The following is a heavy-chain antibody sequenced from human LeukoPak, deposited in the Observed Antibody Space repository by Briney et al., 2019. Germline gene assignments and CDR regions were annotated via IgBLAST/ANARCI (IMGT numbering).Heavy chain of an antibody. CDR3: ARVYYDSSGYYYTFDY. Sequence: GGSLRLSCAASGFTFSDYYMSWIRQAPGKGLECVSYISSSSSYTNYADSVKGRFTISRDNAKNSLYLQMNSLRAEDTAVYYCARVYYDSSGYYYTFDYWGQGTLVTVSS. V-gene: IGHV3-11*03. J-gene: IGHJ4*02. CDR1: GFTFSDYY. CDR2: ISSSSSYT. D-gene: IGHD3-22*01.